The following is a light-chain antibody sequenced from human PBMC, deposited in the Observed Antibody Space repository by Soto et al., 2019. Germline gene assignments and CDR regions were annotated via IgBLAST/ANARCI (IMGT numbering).Light chain of an antibody. J-gene: IGLJ2*01. CDR1: SSDVGGYNY. CDR3: SSYTSSSTVVV. Sequence: QSALTQPASVSGSPGQSITISCTGTSSDVGGYNYVSWYQQHPGKAPKLMIYDVSNRPSGVSNRFSGSKSGNTASLTISGLQAEDEGDYYCSSYTSSSTVVVFGGGTKPPS. V-gene: IGLV2-14*01. CDR2: DVS.